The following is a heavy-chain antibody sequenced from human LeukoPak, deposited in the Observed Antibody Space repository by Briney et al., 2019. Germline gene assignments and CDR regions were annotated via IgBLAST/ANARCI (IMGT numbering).Heavy chain of an antibody. D-gene: IGHD6-13*01. CDR1: GGSISSGSYY. Sequence: SQTLSLTCTVSGGSISSGSYYWSWIRQPAGKGLEWIGRIYTSGSTNYNPSLKSRVTISVDTSKNQFSLKLSSVTAADTAVYYCARAPYSSSWFWVDAFDIWGQGTMVTVSS. V-gene: IGHV4-61*02. CDR2: IYTSGST. J-gene: IGHJ3*02. CDR3: ARAPYSSSWFWVDAFDI.